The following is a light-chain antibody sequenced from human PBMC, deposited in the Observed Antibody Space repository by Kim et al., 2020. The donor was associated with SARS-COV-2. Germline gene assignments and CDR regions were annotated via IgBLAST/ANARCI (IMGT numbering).Light chain of an antibody. V-gene: IGKV3-15*01. CDR1: QSVSSK. CDR3: QHYNNWTLA. J-gene: IGKJ5*01. Sequence: EIVMTQSPATLSVSPGERVTLSCRASQSVSSKLAWYQQKPGQAPRLLIRGASTRATGIPARFGGSGSGTEFTLTISSLQSEDFAVYYCQHYNNWTLAFGQGTRLEIK. CDR2: GAS.